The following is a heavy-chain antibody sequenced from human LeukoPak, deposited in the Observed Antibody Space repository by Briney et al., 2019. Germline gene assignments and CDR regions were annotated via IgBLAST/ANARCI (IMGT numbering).Heavy chain of an antibody. D-gene: IGHD3-10*01. CDR3: AXWFGELSGS. Sequence: GGSLRLSCAASGFTVSSNFMSWVRQAPGKGLEWVSVIYSGGSTYYADSVKGRFTISRDNSKNTLYLQMNSMRAEDTAVYYCAXWFGELSGSXGQGTLVTVSS. CDR2: IYSGGST. J-gene: IGHJ5*02. CDR1: GFTVSSNF. V-gene: IGHV3-53*01.